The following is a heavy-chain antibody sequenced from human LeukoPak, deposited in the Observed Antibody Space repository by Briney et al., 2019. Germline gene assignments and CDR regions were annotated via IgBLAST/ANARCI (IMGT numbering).Heavy chain of an antibody. CDR1: GYTLTELS. D-gene: IGHD1-26*01. CDR3: ATAMKWELLGLDY. CDR2: FDPEDGET. Sequence: ASVKVSRKVSGYTLTELSMHWVRQAPAKGREWMGGFDPEDGETIYAQKFQGRVTITEDTSTDTAYMELSSLRSEDTAVYYCATAMKWELLGLDYWGQGTLVTVSS. V-gene: IGHV1-24*01. J-gene: IGHJ4*02.